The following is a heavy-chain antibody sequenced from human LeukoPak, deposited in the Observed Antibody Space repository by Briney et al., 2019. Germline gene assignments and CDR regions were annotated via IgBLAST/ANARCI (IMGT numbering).Heavy chain of an antibody. CDR1: GGSISSYY. V-gene: IGHV4-59*04. CDR3: AKHMTTVTTSFDY. CDR2: IYYSGST. D-gene: IGHD4-17*01. Sequence: SETLSLTCTVAGGSISSYYWSWIRQPPGKGLEWIGSIYYSGSTYYNPSLKSRVTISVDTSKNQFSLKLSSVTAADTAVYYCAKHMTTVTTSFDYWGQGTLVTVSS. J-gene: IGHJ4*02.